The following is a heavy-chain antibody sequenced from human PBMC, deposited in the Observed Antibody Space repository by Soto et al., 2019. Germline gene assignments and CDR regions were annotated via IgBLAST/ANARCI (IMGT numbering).Heavy chain of an antibody. D-gene: IGHD6-19*01. J-gene: IGHJ5*02. Sequence: PGGSLRLSCAASGFTFSSYSMNWVRQAPGKGLEWVSYISSSSSTIYYADSVKGRFTISRDNAKNSLYLQMNSLRDEDTAVYYCARTLGHSSGWYELNWFDPWGQGTLVTSPQ. V-gene: IGHV3-48*02. CDR3: ARTLGHSSGWYELNWFDP. CDR2: ISSSSSTI. CDR1: GFTFSSYS.